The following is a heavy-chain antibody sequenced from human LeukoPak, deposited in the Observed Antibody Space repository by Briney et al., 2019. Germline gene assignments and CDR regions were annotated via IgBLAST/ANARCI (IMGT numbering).Heavy chain of an antibody. J-gene: IGHJ4*02. CDR1: GFTFSRNA. CDR3: ARPLDSSNNYFDY. V-gene: IGHV3-21*01. Sequence: PGGSLRLSCAASGFTFSRNAMNWVRQAPGKGLEWVSFISSSSNYMSYADSMKGRFTISRDNAKNSLYLQMNSLRAEDTAVYYCARPLDSSNNYFDYWGQGTLVTVSA. CDR2: ISSSSNYM. D-gene: IGHD6-13*01.